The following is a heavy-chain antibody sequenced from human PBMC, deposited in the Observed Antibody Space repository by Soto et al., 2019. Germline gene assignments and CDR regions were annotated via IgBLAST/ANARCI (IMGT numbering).Heavy chain of an antibody. V-gene: IGHV1-69*01. D-gene: IGHD3-10*01. CDR1: GGTFSSYA. J-gene: IGHJ6*02. CDR2: IIPIFGTA. Sequence: QVQLVQSGAEVKKPGSSVKVSCTASGGTFSSYAISWVRQAPGQGLEWMGGIIPIFGTANYAQKFQGRVTITADESTSTAYMELSSLRSEDTAVYYCARVGYYGSGNDFLDYYYYGMDVWGQGTTVTVSS. CDR3: ARVGYYGSGNDFLDYYYYGMDV.